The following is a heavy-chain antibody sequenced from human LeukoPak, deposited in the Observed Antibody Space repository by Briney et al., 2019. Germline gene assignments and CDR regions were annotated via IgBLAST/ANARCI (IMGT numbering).Heavy chain of an antibody. V-gene: IGHV3-15*01. CDR3: STDSLVLNY. D-gene: IGHD3-16*01. CDR2: IKSKTNGGTT. Sequence: SGGSLRLSCAASGFTFSSYSMNWVRQAPGKGLEWVGRIKSKTNGGTTDYAAPVKGRFTISRDDSKNTVYLQMNSLKTEDTAVYYCSTDSLVLNYWGQGTLVTVSS. CDR1: GFTFSSYS. J-gene: IGHJ4*02.